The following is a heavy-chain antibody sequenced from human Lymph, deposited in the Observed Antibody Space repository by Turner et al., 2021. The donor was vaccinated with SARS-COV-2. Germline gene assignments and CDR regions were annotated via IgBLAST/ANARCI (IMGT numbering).Heavy chain of an antibody. V-gene: IGHV3-23*01. J-gene: IGHJ4*03. CDR3: AKDRFTLSSGWEDY. Sequence: EEKLLVSGGSLVQVGGSLRTFCAASGFTFSSYSMLWVRQAPGTGLEEVSALSGSGGSTYYADPVKGWFTISSYNSKNTLYLQMVSLRAEYTAIYYCAKDRFTLSSGWEDYWGQGALVTVSS. D-gene: IGHD6-19*01. CDR1: GFTFSSYS. CDR2: LSGSGGST.